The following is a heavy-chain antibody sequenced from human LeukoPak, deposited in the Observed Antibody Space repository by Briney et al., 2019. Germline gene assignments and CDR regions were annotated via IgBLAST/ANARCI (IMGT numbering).Heavy chain of an antibody. Sequence: ASVKVSCKASGHTFTSYYMHWVRQAPGQGLEWMGIINPSGGSTSYAQKFQGRVTMTRDTSTSTVYMELSSLRSEDTAVYYCARGRIYYGSGVRDYCYYGMDVWGQGTTVTVSS. CDR1: GHTFTSYY. CDR2: INPSGGST. D-gene: IGHD3-10*01. V-gene: IGHV1-46*01. CDR3: ARGRIYYGSGVRDYCYYGMDV. J-gene: IGHJ6*02.